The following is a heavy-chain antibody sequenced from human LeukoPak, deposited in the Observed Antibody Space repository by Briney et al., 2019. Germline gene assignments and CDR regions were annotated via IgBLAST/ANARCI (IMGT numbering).Heavy chain of an antibody. J-gene: IGHJ4*02. D-gene: IGHD6-6*01. CDR1: GFAVSNNY. CDR2: IYSDGSP. Sequence: GGSLRLSCAAPGFAVSNNYMSWVRQAPGKGLEWVSVIYSDGSPYYADSVRGRFTISRDNSKNTLYLQMNSLRAEDTAVYYCASFSNRGAARHDYWGQGTLVTVSS. V-gene: IGHV3-66*01. CDR3: ASFSNRGAARHDY.